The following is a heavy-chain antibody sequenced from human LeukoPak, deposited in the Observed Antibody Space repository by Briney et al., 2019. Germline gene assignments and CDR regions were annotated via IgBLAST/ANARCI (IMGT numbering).Heavy chain of an antibody. CDR2: ISAYNGNT. CDR3: ARGTKYYYGSGSKTYYYMDV. V-gene: IGHV1-18*01. CDR1: GYTFTSYG. D-gene: IGHD3-10*01. Sequence: ASVKVSCKASGYTFTSYGISWVRQAPGQGLEWMGWISAYNGNTNYAQKLQGRVTMTTDTSTSTAYMELRSLRSDDTAVYYCARGTKYYYGSGSKTYYYMDVWGKGTTVTISS. J-gene: IGHJ6*03.